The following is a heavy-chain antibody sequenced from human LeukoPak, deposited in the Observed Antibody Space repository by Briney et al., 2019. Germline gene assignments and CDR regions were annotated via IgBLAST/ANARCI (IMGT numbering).Heavy chain of an antibody. D-gene: IGHD3-3*01. Sequence: GGSLRLSCAASGSSFRSCWMHWVRHAPGKELVWVSRINGDGSTTNYADSVRGRFTISRDNAKNTLYLQMNSLRADDSAVYFCASLVGGYYPPVEAFDVWGQGTMVTVSS. CDR3: ASLVGGYYPPVEAFDV. J-gene: IGHJ3*01. V-gene: IGHV3-74*01. CDR2: INGDGSTT. CDR1: GSSFRSCW.